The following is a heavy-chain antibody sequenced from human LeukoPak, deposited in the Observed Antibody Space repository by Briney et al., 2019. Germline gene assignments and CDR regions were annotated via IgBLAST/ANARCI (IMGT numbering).Heavy chain of an antibody. D-gene: IGHD3-16*01. Sequence: SETLSLTCAVSGGSISSSNWWSWVRQPPGKGLEWIGEIYHSGSTNYNPSLKSRVTISVDKSKNQFSLKLSSVTAADTAVYYCASPGLAPRRGLGGALGYWGQGTLVTVSS. J-gene: IGHJ4*02. CDR3: ASPGLAPRRGLGGALGY. CDR1: GGSISSSNW. CDR2: IYHSGST. V-gene: IGHV4-4*02.